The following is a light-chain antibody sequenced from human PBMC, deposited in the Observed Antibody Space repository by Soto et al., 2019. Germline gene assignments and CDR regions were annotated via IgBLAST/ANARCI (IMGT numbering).Light chain of an antibody. Sequence: QSVLTQPPSVSGAPGQRVTISCTGSSSNIGAGYDVHWYQQVPGTAPKLLIYGNSNRPSGVPDRFSGSKSGTSASLAITGLQAEDEADYYCQSYDSGPRVFGTGTKLTVL. CDR2: GNS. V-gene: IGLV1-40*01. CDR3: QSYDSGPRV. J-gene: IGLJ1*01. CDR1: SSNIGAGYD.